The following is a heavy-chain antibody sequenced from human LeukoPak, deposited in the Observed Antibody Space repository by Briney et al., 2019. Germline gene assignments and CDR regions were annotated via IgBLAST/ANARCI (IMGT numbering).Heavy chain of an antibody. V-gene: IGHV4-4*07. CDR3: ARGGIAVAGYYYFYYMDV. CDR2: LYTSGDT. J-gene: IGHJ6*03. Sequence: NPSETLSLTCTVSGGSISSYYWSWIRQPAGEGLGWIGRLYTSGDTNYNPSLKSRITMSFDTSRNQFSLKLTSVTAADTAVYYCARGGIAVAGYYYFYYMDVWGKGTTVTVSS. D-gene: IGHD6-19*01. CDR1: GGSISSYY.